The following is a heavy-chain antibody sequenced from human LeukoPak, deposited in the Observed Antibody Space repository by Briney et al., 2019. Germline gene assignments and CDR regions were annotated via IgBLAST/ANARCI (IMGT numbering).Heavy chain of an antibody. CDR1: GFTFRSYG. J-gene: IGHJ4*01. CDR2: ITYDGSNK. V-gene: IGHV3-30*18. Sequence: QPGGSLRLSCAASGFTFRSYGMHWVRQAPGKGLEWVAVITYDGSNKFYADSVKGRFTISRDKFKNTLYLQMNSLRAEDTAVYYFAKDNGLWGGYYFDYWGQGTLVTVSS. CDR3: AKDNGLWGGYYFDY. D-gene: IGHD3-16*01.